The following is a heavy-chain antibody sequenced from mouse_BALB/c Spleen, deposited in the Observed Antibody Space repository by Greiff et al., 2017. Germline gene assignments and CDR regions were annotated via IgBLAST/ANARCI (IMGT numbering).Heavy chain of an antibody. CDR1: GFSLTSYG. Sequence: QVQLKQSGPGLVAPSQSLSITCTVSGFSLTSYGVHWVRQPPGKGLEWLGVIWAGGSTNYNSALMSRLSISKDNSKSQVFLKMNSLQTDDTAMYYCAREGRDYYGSSYGAYWGQGTLVTVSA. J-gene: IGHJ3*01. D-gene: IGHD1-1*01. CDR3: AREGRDYYGSSYGAY. CDR2: IWAGGST. V-gene: IGHV2-9*02.